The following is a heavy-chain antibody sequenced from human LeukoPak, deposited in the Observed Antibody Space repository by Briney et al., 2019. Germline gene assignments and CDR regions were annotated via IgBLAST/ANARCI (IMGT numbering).Heavy chain of an antibody. Sequence: PGGSLRLSCAASGFTFSSYSMSWVRQAPGKGLEWVSAISVSGDSTYYADSVKGRFTISRDNSKNTLYLQLNSLRAEDTALYYCAKKYTSSWWEAFDVWGQGTLVTVSS. D-gene: IGHD6-13*01. CDR3: AKKYTSSWWEAFDV. CDR2: ISVSGDST. V-gene: IGHV3-23*01. J-gene: IGHJ3*01. CDR1: GFTFSSYS.